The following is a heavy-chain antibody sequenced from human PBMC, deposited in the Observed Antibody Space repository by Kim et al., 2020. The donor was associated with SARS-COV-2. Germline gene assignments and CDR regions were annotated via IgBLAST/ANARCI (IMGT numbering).Heavy chain of an antibody. J-gene: IGHJ4*02. CDR1: GFTFSTYV. Sequence: GGSLRLSCAASGFTFSTYVMHWVRQAPGKGLEWVAVIWSDGNNKYYADSVKGRFTISRDNSKNTLYLQMNSLRGEDTAVYYCAREDSANYCNDYWVQGTLVTVSS. D-gene: IGHD1-26*01. CDR3: AREDSANYCNDY. V-gene: IGHV3-33*01. CDR2: IWSDGNNK.